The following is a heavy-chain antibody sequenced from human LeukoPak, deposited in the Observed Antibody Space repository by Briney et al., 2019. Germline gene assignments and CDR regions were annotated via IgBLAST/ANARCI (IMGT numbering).Heavy chain of an antibody. CDR1: GFTFSSYE. CDR2: IGSGGTNI. V-gene: IGHV3-48*03. CDR3: ARWGRTYNILTGYSY. J-gene: IGHJ4*02. D-gene: IGHD3-9*01. Sequence: GGSLRLSCATSGFTFSSYEMDWVRQAPGKGLEWVSYIGSGGTNIYYADSVKGRFTISRDNAKKSLYLQMNSLRAEDTAVYYCARWGRTYNILTGYSYWGQGTLVTVSS.